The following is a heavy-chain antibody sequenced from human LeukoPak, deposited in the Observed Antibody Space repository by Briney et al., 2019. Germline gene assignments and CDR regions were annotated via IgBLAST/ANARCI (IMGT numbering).Heavy chain of an antibody. J-gene: IGHJ6*02. CDR3: ARAPNTGGYYYGMDV. D-gene: IGHD1-14*01. CDR1: GYTFTSYA. CDR2: INAGNGNT. V-gene: IGHV1-3*01. Sequence: ASVKVSCKASGYTFTSYAMHWVRQAPGQRLEWMGWINAGNGNTKYSQKFQGRVTITRDTSASTAYMELSSLRSEDTAVYYCARAPNTGGYYYGMDVWGQGTTVTVSS.